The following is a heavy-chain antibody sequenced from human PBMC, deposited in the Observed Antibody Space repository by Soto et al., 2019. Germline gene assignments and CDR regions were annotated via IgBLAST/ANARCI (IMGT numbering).Heavy chain of an antibody. Sequence: GASVKVSCKASGGTFSSYIISWVRQAPGQGLEWMGGIIPIFGTANYAQKFQDRVTITADESTTTAYMELSGLRSEDTAVYYCARAFATNKYWFDPWGQGTLVTVSS. J-gene: IGHJ5*02. D-gene: IGHD3-16*01. CDR3: ARAFATNKYWFDP. CDR2: IIPIFGTA. V-gene: IGHV1-69*13. CDR1: GGTFSSYI.